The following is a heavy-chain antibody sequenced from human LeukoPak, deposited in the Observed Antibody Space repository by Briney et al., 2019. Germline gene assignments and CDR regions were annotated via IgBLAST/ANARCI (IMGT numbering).Heavy chain of an antibody. Sequence: GGSLRLSCAASGFTVSSNYMSWVRQAPGKGLEWVSVIYSGGSTYYADSVKGRFTISRDNSKNTLYLQMNSLRAEDTAVYYCARDMYSSGWYYFDYWGQGTLVTVSS. CDR3: ARDMYSSGWYYFDY. D-gene: IGHD6-19*01. CDR1: GFTVSSNY. CDR2: IYSGGST. J-gene: IGHJ4*02. V-gene: IGHV3-53*01.